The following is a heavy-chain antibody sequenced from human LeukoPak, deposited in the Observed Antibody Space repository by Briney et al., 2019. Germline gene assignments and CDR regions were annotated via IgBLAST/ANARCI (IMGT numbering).Heavy chain of an antibody. D-gene: IGHD3-10*01. CDR1: GGSISSSSYY. CDR3: ARAGYYYGSGSRGWFGP. CDR2: IYYSGST. V-gene: IGHV4-39*07. Sequence: SETLSLTCTVSGGSISSSSYYWGWIRQPPGKGLEWIGTIYYSGSTNYNPSLKSRVTISVDTSKNQFSLKLSSVTAADTAVYYCARAGYYYGSGSRGWFGPWGQGTLVTVSS. J-gene: IGHJ5*02.